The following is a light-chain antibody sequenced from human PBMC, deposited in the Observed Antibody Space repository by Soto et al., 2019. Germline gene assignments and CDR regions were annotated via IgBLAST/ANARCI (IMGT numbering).Light chain of an antibody. V-gene: IGLV2-8*01. CDR3: CSYAGSNTLV. CDR1: SSDVGGYNF. CDR2: DVS. Sequence: QSVLTQPPSAYGAPGRAVPISCTGTSSDVGGYNFISWYQQHPGTAPKIIIYDVSKRPSGVPDRFSGSTSGNTASLTISGLQAEDDAFYYCCSYAGSNTLVFGGGTKVTVL. J-gene: IGLJ2*01.